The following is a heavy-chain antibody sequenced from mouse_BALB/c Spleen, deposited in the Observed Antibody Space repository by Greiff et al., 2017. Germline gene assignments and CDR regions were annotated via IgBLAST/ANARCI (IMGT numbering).Heavy chain of an antibody. CDR3: ARQGGSYAMDY. D-gene: IGHD1-1*02. J-gene: IGHJ4*01. V-gene: IGHV5-9-3*01. Sequence: DVMLVESGGGLVKPGGSLKLSCAASGFTFSSYAMSWVRQTPEKRLEWVATISSGGSYTYYPDSVKGRFTISRDNAKNTLYLQMSSLRSEDTAMYYCARQGGSYAMDYWGQGTSVTVSS. CDR1: GFTFSSYA. CDR2: ISSGGSYT.